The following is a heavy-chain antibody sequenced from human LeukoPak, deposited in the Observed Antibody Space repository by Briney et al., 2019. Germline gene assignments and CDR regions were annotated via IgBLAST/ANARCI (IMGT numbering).Heavy chain of an antibody. CDR1: GGSISGYY. D-gene: IGHD2-2*01. V-gene: IGHV4-59*08. CDR3: ARGDCSSTNCYGFDY. J-gene: IGHJ4*02. Sequence: PSETLSLTCTVSGGSISGYYWSWIRQPPGKGLEWIAYIYYNGISNYNPSLKSRVIVSVDSSKNQFSLKLSSVTAADAAVYYCARGDCSSTNCYGFDYWGQGTLVTVSS. CDR2: IYYNGIS.